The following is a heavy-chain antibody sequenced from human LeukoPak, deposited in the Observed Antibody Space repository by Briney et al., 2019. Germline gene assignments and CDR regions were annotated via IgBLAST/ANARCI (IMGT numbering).Heavy chain of an antibody. CDR2: SSSSSSYI. Sequence: PGGSLRLACAASGFTFSSYSMNWVRQAPGKGLEWVSSSSSSSSYIYYADSVKGRFTISRDNAKNSLYLQMNSLRAEDTAVYYCARDQYYDYVWGSYRPGNPFDYWGQGTLVTVSS. CDR3: ARDQYYDYVWGSYRPGNPFDY. V-gene: IGHV3-21*01. CDR1: GFTFSSYS. D-gene: IGHD3-16*02. J-gene: IGHJ4*02.